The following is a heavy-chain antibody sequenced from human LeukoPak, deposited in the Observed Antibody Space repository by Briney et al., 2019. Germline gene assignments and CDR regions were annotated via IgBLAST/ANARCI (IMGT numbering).Heavy chain of an antibody. V-gene: IGHV3-43*02. J-gene: IGHJ3*02. D-gene: IGHD3-16*02. CDR3: AKTYYDYVWGSYRYFCAFDI. CDR2: ISGDGGRT. Sequence: GGSLRLSCAASGFTFDDYAMHWVRQAPGKGLEWVSLISGDGGRTHYADSVKGRFTISRDNSKNSLYLQMNSLRTEDTAFYYCAKTYYDYVWGSYRYFCAFDIWGQGTMVTVSS. CDR1: GFTFDDYA.